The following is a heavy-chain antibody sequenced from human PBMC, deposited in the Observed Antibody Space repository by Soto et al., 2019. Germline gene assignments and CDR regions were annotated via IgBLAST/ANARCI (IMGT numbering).Heavy chain of an antibody. CDR2: INHSGST. CDR1: CGAFSGYY. CDR3: ARISEQLGDYYYYGMDV. V-gene: IGHV4-34*01. Sequence: SETLSITYAVYCGAFSGYYWSWIRQPPGKGLEWIGEINHSGSTNYNPSLKSRVTISVDTSKNQFSLKLSSVTAADTAVYYCARISEQLGDYYYYGMDVWGQGTTVT. J-gene: IGHJ6*02. D-gene: IGHD6-6*01.